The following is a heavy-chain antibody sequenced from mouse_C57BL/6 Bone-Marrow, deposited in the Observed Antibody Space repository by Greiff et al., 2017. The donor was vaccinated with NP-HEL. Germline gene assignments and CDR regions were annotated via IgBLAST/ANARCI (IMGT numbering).Heavy chain of an antibody. CDR1: GFSLSTFGMG. D-gene: IGHD2-2*01. CDR3: ARMRDGYDAWFAY. J-gene: IGHJ3*01. Sequence: QVQLKESGPGILQPSQTLSLTCSFSGFSLSTFGMGVGWIRQPSGKGLEWLAHIWWDDDKYYNPALKSRLTISKDTSKNQVFLKIANVDTADTATYYCARMRDGYDAWFAYWGQGTLVTVSA. CDR2: IWWDDDK. V-gene: IGHV8-8*01.